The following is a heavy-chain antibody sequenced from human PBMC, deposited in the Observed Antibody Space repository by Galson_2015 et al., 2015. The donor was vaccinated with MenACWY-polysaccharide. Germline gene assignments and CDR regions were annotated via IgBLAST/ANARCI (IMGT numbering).Heavy chain of an antibody. D-gene: IGHD3-16*02. CDR2: INHSGST. J-gene: IGHJ4*02. CDR1: GGSFSGYY. Sequence: ETLSLTCAVYGGSFSGYYWSWIRQPPGKGLEWIGEINHSGSTNYNPSLKSRVTISVDTSKNQFSLKLSSVTAADTAVYYCARGRGVWGSYRYTGGDYDYWGQGTLVTVSS. CDR3: ARGRGVWGSYRYTGGDYDY. V-gene: IGHV4-34*01.